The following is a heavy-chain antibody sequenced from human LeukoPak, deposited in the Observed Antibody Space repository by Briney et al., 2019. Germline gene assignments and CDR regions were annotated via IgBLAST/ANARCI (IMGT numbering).Heavy chain of an antibody. CDR2: IKQDGSEK. V-gene: IGHV3-7*03. CDR3: ARDKGDYDTSGSLFVF. J-gene: IGHJ4*02. D-gene: IGHD3-22*01. Sequence: GGSLRLSCSGSGFTFGTYWMSWVRQAPRKGLEWVANIKQDGSEKYYVDSVKGRFTISRDNAKNSLYLQMNSLRAEDTAVYYCARDKGDYDTSGSLFVFGGQGTLVTVSS. CDR1: GFTFGTYW.